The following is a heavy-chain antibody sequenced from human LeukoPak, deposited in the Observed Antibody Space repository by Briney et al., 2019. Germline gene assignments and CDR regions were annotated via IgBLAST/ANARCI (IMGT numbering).Heavy chain of an antibody. D-gene: IGHD5-24*01. V-gene: IGHV1-8*02. Sequence: ASVKVSCKASGYTFTGFFMHWVRQAPGQGLEWMGWMNPNSGNTGYAQKFQGRVTMTRNTSISTAYMELSSLRSEDTAVYYCARARDGYNSDWGQGTLVTVSS. CDR1: GYTFTGFF. CDR2: MNPNSGNT. CDR3: ARARDGYNSD. J-gene: IGHJ4*02.